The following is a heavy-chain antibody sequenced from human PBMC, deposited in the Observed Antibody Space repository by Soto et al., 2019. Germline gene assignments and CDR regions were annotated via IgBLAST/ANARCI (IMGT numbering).Heavy chain of an antibody. D-gene: IGHD5-18*01. Sequence: GGSLRLSCAASGFTFSSYGMHWVRQAPGKGLEWVAVISYDGSNKYYADSVKGRFTISRDNSKNTLYLQMNSLRAEDTAVYYCANAWIQLWPQIYWGQGTLVTVPS. J-gene: IGHJ4*02. CDR1: GFTFSSYG. CDR2: ISYDGSNK. V-gene: IGHV3-30*18. CDR3: ANAWIQLWPQIY.